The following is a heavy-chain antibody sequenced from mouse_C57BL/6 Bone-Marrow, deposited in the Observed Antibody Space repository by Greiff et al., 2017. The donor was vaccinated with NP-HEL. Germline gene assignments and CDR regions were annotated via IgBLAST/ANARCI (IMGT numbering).Heavy chain of an antibody. Sequence: QVQLQQSGAELMKPGASVKLSCKATGYTFTGYWIEWVKQRPGHGLEWIGEILPGSGSTNYNEKFKGKATFTADTSSNTAYMQLSSLTTEDSAIYYCARGRIYYYGSSWENAMDYWGQGTSVTVSS. D-gene: IGHD1-1*01. CDR2: ILPGSGST. CDR3: ARGRIYYYGSSWENAMDY. CDR1: GYTFTGYW. V-gene: IGHV1-9*01. J-gene: IGHJ4*01.